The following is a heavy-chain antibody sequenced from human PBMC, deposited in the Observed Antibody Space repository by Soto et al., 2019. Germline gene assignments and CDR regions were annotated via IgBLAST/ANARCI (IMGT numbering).Heavy chain of an antibody. CDR2: IYHSGAT. CDR1: GDSITNNNW. J-gene: IGHJ4*02. CDR3: ARDLGTGPDY. Sequence: SETLSLTCAVSGDSITNNNWWSWVRQAPGKGLEWIGEIYHSGATTYNPSLKSRATISVDPSNNHFSLKLTSVTAADTAVYFCARDLGTGPDYWGQGTLVPVSS. V-gene: IGHV4-4*02.